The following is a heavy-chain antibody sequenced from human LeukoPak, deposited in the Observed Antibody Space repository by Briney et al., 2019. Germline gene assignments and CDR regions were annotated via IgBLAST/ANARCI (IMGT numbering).Heavy chain of an antibody. V-gene: IGHV3-49*02. D-gene: IGHD1-26*01. J-gene: IGHJ3*02. CDR3: TRILLKWELPGSDAFDI. CDR1: GFTFSNYP. Sequence: GGSLRLSCAASGFTFSNYPMSWVRQAPGKGLEWVGFIRSKAYGATTEYAASLKDRFTISRDDSKSIAYLQVNSLKTEDTAVYYCTRILLKWELPGSDAFDIWGEGTMVTVSS. CDR2: IRSKAYGATT.